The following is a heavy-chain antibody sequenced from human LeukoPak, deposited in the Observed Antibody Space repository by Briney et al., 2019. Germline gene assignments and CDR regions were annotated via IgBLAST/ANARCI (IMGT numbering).Heavy chain of an antibody. Sequence: GGSLRLSCAASGFTFSSYAMSWVRQAPGEGLEWVSAISGSGGSTYYADSVKGRFTISRDNSKNTLYLQMNSLRAEDTAVYYCAKAVYSNYGYFDYWGQGTLVTVSS. D-gene: IGHD4-11*01. CDR3: AKAVYSNYGYFDY. CDR1: GFTFSSYA. J-gene: IGHJ4*02. V-gene: IGHV3-23*01. CDR2: ISGSGGST.